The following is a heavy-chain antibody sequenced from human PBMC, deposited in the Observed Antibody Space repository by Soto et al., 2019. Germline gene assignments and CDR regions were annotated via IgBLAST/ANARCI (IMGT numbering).Heavy chain of an antibody. J-gene: IGHJ4*02. CDR3: AKDKERVGYDSDFDS. Sequence: EVHLLESGGGLIQPGGSLRLSCGASGFTFGTYGMGWVRQAPGKGLEWVSTITGGNTYYAASVKGCFTISRDNSKNTRYLQVSSLRAEDTALYYCAKDKERVGYDSDFDSWGQGTLVTVSS. V-gene: IGHV3-23*01. CDR1: GFTFGTYG. D-gene: IGHD3-3*01. CDR2: ITGGNT.